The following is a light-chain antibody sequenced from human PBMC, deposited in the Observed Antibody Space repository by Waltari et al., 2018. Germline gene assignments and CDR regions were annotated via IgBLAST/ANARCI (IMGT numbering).Light chain of an antibody. CDR3: QQYYSTPPYT. J-gene: IGKJ2*01. CDR1: QSVLYSSNHKNY. V-gene: IGKV4-1*01. Sequence: EIVMTQSPDSLAVSLGERATINCKSSQSVLYSSNHKNYLAWYQQKPGQPPKLLIYWASTRESGVPDRVSGGGSGTDFTLTISSLQAEDVAVYYCQQYYSTPPYTFGQGTKLEIK. CDR2: WAS.